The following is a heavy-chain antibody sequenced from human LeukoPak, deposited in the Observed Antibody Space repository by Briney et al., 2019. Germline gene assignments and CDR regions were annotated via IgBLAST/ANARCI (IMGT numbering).Heavy chain of an antibody. CDR1: GGTFSSCT. CDR3: ARDRRFDFWSGYSMPVSPPALGGQYNWFDP. V-gene: IGHV1-69*04. J-gene: IGHJ5*02. Sequence: SVKVSCKASGGTFSSCTISWVRQAPGQGLEWMGRIIPILGIANYAQKFQGRVTITADKSTSTAYMKLSSLRSEDTAVYYCARDRRFDFWSGYSMPVSPPALGGQYNWFDPWGQGTLVTVSS. D-gene: IGHD3-3*01. CDR2: IIPILGIA.